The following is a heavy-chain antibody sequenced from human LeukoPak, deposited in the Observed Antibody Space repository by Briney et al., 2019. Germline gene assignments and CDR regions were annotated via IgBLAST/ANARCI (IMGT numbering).Heavy chain of an antibody. CDR2: IYPGDSDT. CDR3: AAAAPVVTATPAAFDI. CDR1: GYSFTSYC. J-gene: IGHJ3*02. D-gene: IGHD2-21*02. Sequence: GESLKISCKGSGYSFTSYCIGWVRQMPGKGLEWMGIIYPGDSDTRYSPSFQGQVTISADKSISTAYLQWSSLKASDTAMYYCAAAAPVVTATPAAFDIWGQGTMVTVSS. V-gene: IGHV5-51*01.